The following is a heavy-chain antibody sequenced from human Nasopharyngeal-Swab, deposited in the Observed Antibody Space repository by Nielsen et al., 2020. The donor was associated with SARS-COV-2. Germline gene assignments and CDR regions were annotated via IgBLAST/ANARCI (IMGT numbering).Heavy chain of an antibody. CDR3: AREGRYSSSSRIYYYMDV. V-gene: IGHV1-3*01. CDR2: INAGNGNT. CDR1: GYTFTSYA. Sequence: ASVKVSCKASGYTFTSYAMHWVRQAPGQRLEWMGWINAGNGNTKYSQKFQGRVTITRDTSASTAYMELSSLRSEDTAVYYCAREGRYSSSSRIYYYMDVWGKGTTVTVSS. J-gene: IGHJ6*03. D-gene: IGHD6-6*01.